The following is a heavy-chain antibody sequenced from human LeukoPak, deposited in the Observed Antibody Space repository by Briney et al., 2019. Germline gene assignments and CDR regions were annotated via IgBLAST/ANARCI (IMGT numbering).Heavy chain of an antibody. V-gene: IGHV3-21*01. CDR3: ARGDEKATITALDS. J-gene: IGHJ4*02. Sequence: GGSLRLSCAASGFTFSNYDMHWVRQAPGKGLEWVSAISSSSSYIYYADSIKGRFTISRDNAENSLYLQMNSLRAVDTAVYFCARGDEKATITALDSWGQGTLVTVSS. CDR1: GFTFSNYD. CDR2: ISSSSSYI. D-gene: IGHD5-12*01.